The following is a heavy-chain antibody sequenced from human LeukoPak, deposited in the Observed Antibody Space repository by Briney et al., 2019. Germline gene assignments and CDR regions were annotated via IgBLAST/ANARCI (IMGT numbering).Heavy chain of an antibody. D-gene: IGHD6-13*01. V-gene: IGHV3-30*02. CDR1: GFTFISYA. CDR2: IRYDGSNK. Sequence: GGSLRLSCAASGFTFISYAIHWVRQAPGKGLEWVAFIRYDGSNKYYADSVKGRFTISRDNSKNTLYLQMNSLRAEDTAVYYCAKDVFSSWYFDCWGQGTLVTVSS. CDR3: AKDVFSSWYFDC. J-gene: IGHJ4*02.